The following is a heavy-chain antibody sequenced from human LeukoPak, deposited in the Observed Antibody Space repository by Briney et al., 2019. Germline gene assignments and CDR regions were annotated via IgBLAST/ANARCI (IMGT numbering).Heavy chain of an antibody. CDR3: ARAIDSSNWKQYYFDY. V-gene: IGHV1-2*02. CDR1: GYTFTGYY. Sequence: ASVKVSCKASGYTFTGYYIHWVRQAPGQGLEWMGWINPNNGGTNYAQKFQGRVTLTWDTSITTAYMALTSLKSDDTAVFYCARAIDSSNWKQYYFDYWGQGTLVTVSS. CDR2: INPNNGGT. D-gene: IGHD1-1*01. J-gene: IGHJ4*02.